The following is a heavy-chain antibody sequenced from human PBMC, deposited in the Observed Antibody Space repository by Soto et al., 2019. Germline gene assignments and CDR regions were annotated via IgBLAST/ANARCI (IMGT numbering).Heavy chain of an antibody. J-gene: IGHJ3*01. Sequence: GGSLRLSCAASGFTFSSSAMSWVRQAPGQGLEWVSFISGSGGYTYYADSAKGRFTISRDYSKNTLYLQMRSLRAEDTAVYYCAKDQGYQVHSAFDDWGQGTMVTVSS. CDR2: ISGSGGYT. D-gene: IGHD3-16*02. CDR3: AKDQGYQVHSAFDD. CDR1: GFTFSSSA. V-gene: IGHV3-23*01.